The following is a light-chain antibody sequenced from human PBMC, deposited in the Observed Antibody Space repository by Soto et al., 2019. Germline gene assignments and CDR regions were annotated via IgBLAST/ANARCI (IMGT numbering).Light chain of an antibody. Sequence: DIVMTQSPLSLPVTPGEPASISCRSSQSLLHSNGYNYLDWYLQKPGQSPQLPIYLGSSRASGVPDRFSGGGSGTDFTLKISRVEAEDVGIYYCMQALQTPPTFGQGTKVEIK. CDR1: QSLLHSNGYNY. J-gene: IGKJ1*01. CDR2: LGS. V-gene: IGKV2-28*01. CDR3: MQALQTPPT.